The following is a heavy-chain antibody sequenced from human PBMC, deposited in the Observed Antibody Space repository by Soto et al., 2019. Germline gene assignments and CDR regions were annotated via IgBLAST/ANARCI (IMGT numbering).Heavy chain of an antibody. J-gene: IGHJ6*04. V-gene: IGHV3-23*01. CDR3: ANPPAGKYYDFWSGPDV. CDR1: GFTFSSYA. Sequence: EVQLLESGGGLVQPGGSLRLSCAASGFTFSSYAMSWVRQAPGKGLEWVSAISGSGGSTYYADSVKGRFTISRDNSKNPLYLRLNSLRAEDTAVYYCANPPAGKYYDFWSGPDVWGKGPMVTVSS. CDR2: ISGSGGST. D-gene: IGHD3-3*01.